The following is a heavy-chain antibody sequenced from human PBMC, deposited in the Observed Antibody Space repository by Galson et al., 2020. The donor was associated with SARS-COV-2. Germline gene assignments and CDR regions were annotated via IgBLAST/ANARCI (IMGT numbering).Heavy chain of an antibody. CDR1: GFTFSSYG. J-gene: IGHJ6*02. V-gene: IGHV3-33*01. D-gene: IGHD3-22*01. CDR3: AREYYYYDSSGYYAPPYYYYGMDV. CDR2: IWYDGSNK. Sequence: PGGSLRLSCAASGFTFSSYGMHWVRQAPGKGLEWVAVIWYDGSNKYYADSVKGRFTISRDNSKNTLYLQMNSLRAEDTAVYYCAREYYYYDSSGYYAPPYYYYGMDVWGQGTTVTVS.